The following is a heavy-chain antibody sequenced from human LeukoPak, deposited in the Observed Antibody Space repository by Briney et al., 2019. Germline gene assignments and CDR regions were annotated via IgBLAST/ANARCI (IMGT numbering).Heavy chain of an antibody. D-gene: IGHD3-3*01. Sequence: SETLSLTCAVYGGSFSGYYWSWIRQPPGKGLEWIGEINHSGSTNYNPSLKSRVTISVDTSKNQFSLKLSSVTPADTAVYYCARGPGFGVVTYYYYYYGMDVWGQGTTVTVSS. CDR1: GGSFSGYY. CDR3: ARGPGFGVVTYYYYYYGMDV. CDR2: INHSGST. V-gene: IGHV4-34*01. J-gene: IGHJ6*02.